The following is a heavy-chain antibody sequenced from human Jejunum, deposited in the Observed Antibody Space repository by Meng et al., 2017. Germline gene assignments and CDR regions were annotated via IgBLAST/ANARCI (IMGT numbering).Heavy chain of an antibody. CDR1: GFTLISYA. Sequence: GESLKISCAASGFTLISYAMSWVRQAPGKGLEWVSTISLGGTYTYYADSVKGRFSISRDNSKNTLYLQMNSLRVEDTALFYCAILVRTTQSDHGAYGGYWGQGMLVTVSS. CDR3: AILVRTTQSDHGAYGGY. J-gene: IGHJ4*02. D-gene: IGHD4-17*01. V-gene: IGHV3-23*01. CDR2: ISLGGTYT.